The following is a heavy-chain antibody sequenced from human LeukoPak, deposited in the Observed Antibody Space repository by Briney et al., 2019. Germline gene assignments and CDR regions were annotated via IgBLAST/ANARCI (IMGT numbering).Heavy chain of an antibody. J-gene: IGHJ4*02. D-gene: IGHD3-16*02. Sequence: GGSLRLSCAASGFTFSGSAMHWVRQASGKGLEWVGRIGSKANSYATAYAASVKGRFTISRDDSKNTAYLQMNSLKTEDTAVYYCTRHSNSEVWGSYRSPSFDYWGQGTLVTVSS. V-gene: IGHV3-73*01. CDR2: IGSKANSYAT. CDR1: GFTFSGSA. CDR3: TRHSNSEVWGSYRSPSFDY.